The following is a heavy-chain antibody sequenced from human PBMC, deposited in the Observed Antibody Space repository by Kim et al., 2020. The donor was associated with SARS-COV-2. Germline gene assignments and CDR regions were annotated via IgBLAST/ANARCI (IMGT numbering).Heavy chain of an antibody. CDR2: ISDSGRA. V-gene: IGHV4-59*12. CDR3: ARDTPYDP. D-gene: IGHD2-15*01. Sequence: SETLSLTCTASGASFPDSYWGWIRHPPGMIPVWIRFISDSGRAAYTASLESRVTISGDTFSNPFYLTVLSVPTADSATYYCARDTPYDP. CDR1: GASFPDSY. J-gene: IGHJ5*02.